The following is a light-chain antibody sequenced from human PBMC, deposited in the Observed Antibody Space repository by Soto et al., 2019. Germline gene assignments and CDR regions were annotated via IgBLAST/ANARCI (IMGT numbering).Light chain of an antibody. CDR1: STDFVSYNR. CDR2: EVS. V-gene: IGLV2-18*01. J-gene: IGLJ1*01. CDR3: SLYRSENAYV. Sequence: QSALTQPPSVSGSPGQSVTISCTGTSTDFVSYNRVSWYQQPPGTAPKLMIYEVSKRPSGVPDRFSGSKSGNTASLTISGLQDAEEADYYCSLYRSENAYVFGTRTKVT.